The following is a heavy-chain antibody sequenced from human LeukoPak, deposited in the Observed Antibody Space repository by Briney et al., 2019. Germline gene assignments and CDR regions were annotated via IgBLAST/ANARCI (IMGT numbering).Heavy chain of an antibody. J-gene: IGHJ4*02. D-gene: IGHD6-19*01. CDR2: INHSGST. Sequence: PSETLSLTCAVYGGSFSGYYWSWIRQPPGKGLEWIGEINHSGSTNYNPSLKSRVTISVDTSKNQFSLKLSSVTAADTAVYYCAQSAGIFDYWGQGTLVTVSS. CDR3: AQSAGIFDY. CDR1: GGSFSGYY. V-gene: IGHV4-34*01.